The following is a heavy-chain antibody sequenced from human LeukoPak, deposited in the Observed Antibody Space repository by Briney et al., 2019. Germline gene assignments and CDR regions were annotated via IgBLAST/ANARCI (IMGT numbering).Heavy chain of an antibody. D-gene: IGHD4-17*01. Sequence: SETLSLTCTVSGGSISSSSYYWGWIRQPPGTGLEWIGSIYYSGSTYYNPSPKSRVTISVDTSKNQFSLKLSSVTAADTAVYYCARGPDYGDWTTIKDYYYYYMDVWGKGTTVTISS. CDR2: IYYSGST. J-gene: IGHJ6*03. V-gene: IGHV4-39*07. CDR1: GGSISSSSYY. CDR3: ARGPDYGDWTTIKDYYYYYMDV.